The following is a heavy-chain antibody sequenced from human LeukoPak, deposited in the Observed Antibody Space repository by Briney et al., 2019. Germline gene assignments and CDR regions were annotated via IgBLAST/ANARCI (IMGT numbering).Heavy chain of an antibody. V-gene: IGHV3-23*01. J-gene: IGHJ3*01. D-gene: IGHD3-22*01. CDR1: GFTFSSYG. CDR3: AKDPPSYYDTSAYYVDAFDV. CDR2: ISGSGGST. Sequence: SGGSLRLSCEGSGFTFSSYGMSWVRQAPGKGLEWVSAISGSGGSTYYADSVKGQFTISRDNSKNTLYLQMNSLRAEDTAVYYCAKDPPSYYDTSAYYVDAFDVWGQGTMLTVSS.